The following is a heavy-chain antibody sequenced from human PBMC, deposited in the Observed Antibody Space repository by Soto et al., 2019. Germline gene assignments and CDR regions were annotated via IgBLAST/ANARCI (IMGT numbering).Heavy chain of an antibody. D-gene: IGHD3-22*01. CDR1: GGTFSSYA. CDR3: ARDNYYDSSGYYLVWFDP. V-gene: IGHV1-69*06. J-gene: IGHJ5*02. CDR2: IIPIFGTA. Sequence: SVKVSCKASGGTFSSYAISWVRQAPGQGLEWMGGIIPIFGTANYAQKFQGRVTITADKSTSTAYMELSSLRSEDTAVYHCARDNYYDSSGYYLVWFDPWGQGTLVTVSS.